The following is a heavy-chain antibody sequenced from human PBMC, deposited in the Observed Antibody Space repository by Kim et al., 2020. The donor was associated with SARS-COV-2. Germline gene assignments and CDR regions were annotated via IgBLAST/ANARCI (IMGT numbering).Heavy chain of an antibody. CDR1: GGSISSYY. CDR2: IYYSGST. Sequence: SETLSLTCTVSGGSISSYYWSWIRQPPGKGLEWIGYIYYSGSTNYNPSLKSRVTISVDTSKNQFSLKLSSVTAADTAVYYCARERASSSWSNWFDPWGQGTLVTVSS. J-gene: IGHJ5*02. CDR3: ARERASSSWSNWFDP. V-gene: IGHV4-59*01. D-gene: IGHD6-13*01.